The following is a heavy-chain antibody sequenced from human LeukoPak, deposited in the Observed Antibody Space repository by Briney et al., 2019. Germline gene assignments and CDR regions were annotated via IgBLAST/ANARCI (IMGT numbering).Heavy chain of an antibody. V-gene: IGHV4-59*12. CDR3: ARAESGIVVAGAFDI. D-gene: IGHD3-22*01. J-gene: IGHJ3*02. Sequence: SETLSLTCTVSGGSISSYYWSWIRQPPGKGLEWIGYIYYSGSTNYNPSLKSRVTISVDKSKNQFSLKLSSVTAADTAVYYCARAESGIVVAGAFDIWGQGTMVTVSS. CDR2: IYYSGST. CDR1: GGSISSYY.